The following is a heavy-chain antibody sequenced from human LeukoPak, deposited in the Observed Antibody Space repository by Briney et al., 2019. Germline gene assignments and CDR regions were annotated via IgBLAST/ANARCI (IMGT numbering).Heavy chain of an antibody. CDR3: ARDTTYYYDSSGYYYFDY. CDR1: GFTFSDYY. CDR2: ISGSRNIM. Sequence: GGSLRLSCAASGFTFSDYYMSWIRQAPGKGLEWVSYISGSRNIMYYADSVKGRFTISRDNAKNSLYLQMNSLRAEDTAVYYCARDTTYYYDSSGYYYFDYWGQGTLVTVSS. D-gene: IGHD3-22*01. V-gene: IGHV3-11*04. J-gene: IGHJ4*02.